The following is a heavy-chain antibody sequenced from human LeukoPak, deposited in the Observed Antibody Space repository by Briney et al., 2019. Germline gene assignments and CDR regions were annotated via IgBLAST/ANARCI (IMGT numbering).Heavy chain of an antibody. CDR1: GFTFSSYG. D-gene: IGHD6-13*01. CDR3: ARVFTVRSSWYWFDP. V-gene: IGHV3-33*01. Sequence: PGGSLRLSCAASGFTFSSYGMHWVRQAPGKGLEWVAVIWYDGSNKYYADSVKGQFTISRDNSKNTLYLQMNSLRAEDTAVYYCARVFTVRSSWYWFDPWGQGTLVTVSS. J-gene: IGHJ5*02. CDR2: IWYDGSNK.